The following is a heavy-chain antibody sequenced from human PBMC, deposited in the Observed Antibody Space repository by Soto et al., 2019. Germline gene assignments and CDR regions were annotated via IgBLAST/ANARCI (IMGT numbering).Heavy chain of an antibody. J-gene: IGHJ4*02. D-gene: IGHD3-10*02. CDR3: ARNQCAASSPRD. Sequence: QGQLVQSGPEARKPGASVRVSCKSSGYRFSSFAFFWVRQAPGQEFQWLGWIAAYDGATLYPPQFQVRATSTTDASTNTAYMELRSLTSDDTALYFCARNQCAASSPRDWGQGTQVTVSS. CDR2: IAAYDGAT. CDR1: GYRFSSFA. V-gene: IGHV1-18*01.